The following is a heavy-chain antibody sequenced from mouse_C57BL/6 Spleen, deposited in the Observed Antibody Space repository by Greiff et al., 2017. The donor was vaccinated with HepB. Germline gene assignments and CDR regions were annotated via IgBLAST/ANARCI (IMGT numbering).Heavy chain of an antibody. J-gene: IGHJ4*01. Sequence: VQLQQSGAELVRPGASVKLSCTASGFNIKDDYMHWVKQRPEQGLEWIGWIDPENGDTEYDWKFQGKATLTADKSSNTAYLQLSSRTSEDTAVYYCNPMGYRGQGTSVTVS. CDR1: GFNIKDDY. CDR2: IDPENGDT. V-gene: IGHV14-4*01. CDR3: NPMGY.